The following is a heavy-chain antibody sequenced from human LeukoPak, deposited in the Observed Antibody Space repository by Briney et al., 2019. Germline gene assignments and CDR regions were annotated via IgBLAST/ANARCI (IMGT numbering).Heavy chain of an antibody. CDR1: GYTLTELS. D-gene: IGHD1-26*01. CDR3: ATDRRGLGATDY. CDR2: FDPEDGET. Sequence: ALVKVSCKVSGYTLTELSMHWVRQAPGEGLEWMGGFDPEDGETIYAQKFQGRVTMTEDTSTDTAYMELSSLRSEDTAVYYCATDRRGLGATDYWGQGTLVTVSS. J-gene: IGHJ4*02. V-gene: IGHV1-24*01.